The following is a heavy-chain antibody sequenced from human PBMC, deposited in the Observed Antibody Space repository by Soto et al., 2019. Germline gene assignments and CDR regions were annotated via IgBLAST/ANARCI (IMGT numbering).Heavy chain of an antibody. Sequence: SETLSLTCTVSGGSISSYYWSWIRQPPGKGLEWIGYIYYSGSTNYNPSLKSRVTISVDTSKNQFSMKLSSVTAADTAVFYCAREVLAYCGGDCYSLTFDIWGQGTMVTVSS. D-gene: IGHD2-21*02. V-gene: IGHV4-59*01. CDR3: AREVLAYCGGDCYSLTFDI. J-gene: IGHJ3*02. CDR1: GGSISSYY. CDR2: IYYSGST.